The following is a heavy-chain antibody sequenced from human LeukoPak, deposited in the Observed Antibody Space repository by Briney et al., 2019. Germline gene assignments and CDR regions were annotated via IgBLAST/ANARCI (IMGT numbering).Heavy chain of an antibody. V-gene: IGHV4-4*07. D-gene: IGHD3-3*01. Sequence: NPSETLSLTCTVSGGAISNYYWGWIRQPAGKGLEWIGRIYTSGSTNYNPSLKSRVTISVDTSKNQFSLKLSSVTAADTAVYYCARDLSLLNYDFWSGDPSSYYYMDVWGKGTTVTVSS. J-gene: IGHJ6*03. CDR1: GGAISNYY. CDR2: IYTSGST. CDR3: ARDLSLLNYDFWSGDPSSYYYMDV.